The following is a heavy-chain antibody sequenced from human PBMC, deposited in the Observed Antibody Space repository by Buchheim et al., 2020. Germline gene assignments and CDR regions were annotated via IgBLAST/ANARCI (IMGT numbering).Heavy chain of an antibody. D-gene: IGHD5-24*01. Sequence: QVQLVESGGGVVQPGRSLRLSCAASGFTFSSYGMHWVRQAPGKGLEWVAVIWYDGSNKYYADSVKGRFTISRDNSKNTLYLKMNSLRAEDTAVYYCARDPGVVEMAPGVEYWGQGTL. J-gene: IGHJ4*02. CDR2: IWYDGSNK. CDR3: ARDPGVVEMAPGVEY. V-gene: IGHV3-33*01. CDR1: GFTFSSYG.